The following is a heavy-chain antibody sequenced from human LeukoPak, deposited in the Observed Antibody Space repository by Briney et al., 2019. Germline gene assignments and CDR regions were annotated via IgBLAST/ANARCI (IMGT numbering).Heavy chain of an antibody. CDR2: ISAYNGNT. CDR3: ARDRTYYDSSGYYSEDAFDI. V-gene: IGHV1-18*04. D-gene: IGHD3-22*01. Sequence: ASVKVSCKASGYIFTGYYMHWVRQAPGQGLEWMGWISAYNGNTNYAQKLQGRVTMTTDTSTSTAYMELRSLRSDDTAVYYCARDRTYYDSSGYYSEDAFDIWGQGTMVTVSS. CDR1: GYIFTGYY. J-gene: IGHJ3*02.